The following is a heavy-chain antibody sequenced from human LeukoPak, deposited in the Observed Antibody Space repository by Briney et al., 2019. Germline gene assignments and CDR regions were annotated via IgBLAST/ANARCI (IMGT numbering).Heavy chain of an antibody. V-gene: IGHV3-21*01. J-gene: IGHJ4*02. CDR2: ISSSSGYI. CDR1: GFTFSSYS. CDR3: AREGSHSSGYPY. Sequence: GGSLRLSCAASGFTFSSYSMNWVRQAPGKGLEWVSSISSSSGYIYYADSVKGRFTISRDNAKNSLYLQMNSLRAEDTAVYYCAREGSHSSGYPYWGQGTLVTVSS. D-gene: IGHD3-22*01.